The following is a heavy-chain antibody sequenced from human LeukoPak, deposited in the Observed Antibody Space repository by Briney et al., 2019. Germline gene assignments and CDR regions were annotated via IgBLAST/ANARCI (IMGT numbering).Heavy chain of an antibody. J-gene: IGHJ6*02. V-gene: IGHV4-59*01. CDR1: GGSISSYY. Sequence: SETLSLTCTVSGGSISSYYWSWIRQPPGKGLEWIGYIYYSGSTNYNPPLKSRVTISVDTSKNQFSLKLSPVTAADAAVYYCARDEPGGGMDVWGQGTTVTVSS. D-gene: IGHD1-14*01. CDR3: ARDEPGGGMDV. CDR2: IYYSGST.